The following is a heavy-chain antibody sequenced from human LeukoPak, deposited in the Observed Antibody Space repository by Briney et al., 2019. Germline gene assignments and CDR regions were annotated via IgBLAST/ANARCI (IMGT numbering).Heavy chain of an antibody. V-gene: IGHV1-69*13. CDR1: GGTFSSYA. J-gene: IGHJ6*03. D-gene: IGHD5-12*01. CDR2: ISPIFGTA. Sequence: GASVKVSCKASGGTFSSYAISWVRQAPGQGLEWMGGISPIFGTANYAQKFQGRVTITADESTSTAYMELSSLRSEDTAVYYCARDLGEVRSGYDSHYYYYYMDVWGKGTTVTIS. CDR3: ARDLGEVRSGYDSHYYYYYMDV.